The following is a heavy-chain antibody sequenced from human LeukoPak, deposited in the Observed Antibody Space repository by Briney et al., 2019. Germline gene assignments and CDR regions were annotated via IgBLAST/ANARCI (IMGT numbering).Heavy chain of an antibody. CDR2: MNPDSGNT. Sequence: GASVKVSCKASGYTFTSYDINWVRQAPGQGLEWMGWMNPDSGNTGYAQKFQGRVTMTRDISISTAYMELSSLTSEDTAVYYCARERDSWDLLNWGGQGTLLTVSS. CDR3: ARERDSWDLLNW. V-gene: IGHV1-8*02. J-gene: IGHJ4*02. CDR1: GYTFTSYD. D-gene: IGHD1-26*01.